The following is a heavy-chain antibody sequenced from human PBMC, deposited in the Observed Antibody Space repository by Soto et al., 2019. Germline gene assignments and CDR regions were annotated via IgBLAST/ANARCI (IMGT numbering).Heavy chain of an antibody. CDR2: IIPILGIA. V-gene: IGHV1-69*02. CDR3: ASLMSSGYYYGMDV. CDR1: GGTFSSYT. J-gene: IGHJ6*02. D-gene: IGHD3-10*01. Sequence: QVQLVQSGAEVKKPGSSVKVSCKASGGTFSSYTIRWVRQAPGQGLEWMGRIIPILGIANYAQKFQGRVTITADKSTSTAYMELSSLRSEDTAVYYCASLMSSGYYYGMDVWGQGTTVTFSS.